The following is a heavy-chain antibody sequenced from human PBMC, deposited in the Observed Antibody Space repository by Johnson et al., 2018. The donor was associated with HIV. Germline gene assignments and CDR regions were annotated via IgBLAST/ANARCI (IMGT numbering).Heavy chain of an antibody. CDR2: ISYDGSNK. CDR3: ANLGRYFDWFPTTNDAFDI. CDR1: GFTFSSYA. V-gene: IGHV3-30*04. Sequence: VQLVESGGGVVQPGRSLRLSCAASGFTFSSYAMHWVRQAPGKGLEWVAVISYDGSNKYYADSVKGRFTISRDNSKNTLYLQMNSLRAEDTAVYYCANLGRYFDWFPTTNDAFDIWGQGTMVTVSS. J-gene: IGHJ3*02. D-gene: IGHD3-9*01.